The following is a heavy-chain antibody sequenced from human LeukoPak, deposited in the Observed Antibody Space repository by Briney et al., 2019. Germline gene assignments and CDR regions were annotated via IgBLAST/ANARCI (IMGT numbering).Heavy chain of an antibody. CDR2: IYHSGST. CDR3: ARDRWSSSSSEGTFDI. CDR1: GGSISSSNW. Sequence: SETLSLTCAVSGGSISSSNWWSWVRQPPGKGLGWIGEIYHSGSTNYNPSLKSRVTISVDKSKNQSSLKLSSVTAADTAVYYCARDRWSSSSSEGTFDIWGQGTMVIVSS. J-gene: IGHJ3*02. V-gene: IGHV4-4*02. D-gene: IGHD6-6*01.